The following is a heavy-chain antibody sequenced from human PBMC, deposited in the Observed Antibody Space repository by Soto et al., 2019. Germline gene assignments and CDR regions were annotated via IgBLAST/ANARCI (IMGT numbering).Heavy chain of an antibody. CDR1: GFSFSSYF. CDR3: AKDSPVSSSWSDAFDI. Sequence: GGSLRLSCAASGFSFSSYFMHWVRQAPGKGLEWVTVIWYDGSKQDYADSVKGRFTISRDNSKNTLHLQMNSLRAEDTAVYYCAKDSPVSSSWSDAFDIWGQGTMVTVSS. J-gene: IGHJ3*02. V-gene: IGHV3-33*06. D-gene: IGHD6-13*01. CDR2: IWYDGSKQ.